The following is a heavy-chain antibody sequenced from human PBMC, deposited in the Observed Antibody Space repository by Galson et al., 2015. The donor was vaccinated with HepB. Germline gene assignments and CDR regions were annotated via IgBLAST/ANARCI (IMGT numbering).Heavy chain of an antibody. Sequence: SLRLSCAASGFSVSNYYMSWVRQAPGKGLEWVSVIYTGGSTFYADSVKGRFTISRDNSKNTLYLQMNSLRTDDTAFYYCTREAKSYADFWGQGTLATVSS. CDR3: TREAKSYADF. D-gene: IGHD2-8*01. CDR2: IYTGGST. V-gene: IGHV3-53*01. J-gene: IGHJ4*02. CDR1: GFSVSNYY.